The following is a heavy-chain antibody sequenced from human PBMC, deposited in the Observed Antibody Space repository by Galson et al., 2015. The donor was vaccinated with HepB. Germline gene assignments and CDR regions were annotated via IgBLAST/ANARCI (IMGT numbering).Heavy chain of an antibody. V-gene: IGHV3-66*01. CDR2: IYNGGST. J-gene: IGHJ3*02. CDR1: GFTVSSNY. Sequence: SLRLSCAASGFTVSSNYMSWVRQAPGKGLEWVSVIYNGGSTYYADSVKGRFTISRDNSKNTLYLQMNSLRAEDTAVYYCARDLLRPGIAAAATRGAFDIWGQGTMVTVSS. D-gene: IGHD6-13*01. CDR3: ARDLLRPGIAAAATRGAFDI.